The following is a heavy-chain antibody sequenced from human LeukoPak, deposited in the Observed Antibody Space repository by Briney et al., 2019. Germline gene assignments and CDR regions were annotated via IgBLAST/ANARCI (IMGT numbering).Heavy chain of an antibody. J-gene: IGHJ4*02. D-gene: IGHD3-10*01. CDR1: GDSISSHY. CDR3: ARLATYYYGSMTYYFFEH. CDR2: VYSSGTT. Sequence: KSSETLSLTCTVSGDSISSHYWSWVRQPAGKGLEWIGRVYSSGTTNYNPSLASRVSMSVDTSKRQLSLDLSSVTAADTAVYYCARLATYYYGSMTYYFFEHWGQGILVTVSS. V-gene: IGHV4-4*07.